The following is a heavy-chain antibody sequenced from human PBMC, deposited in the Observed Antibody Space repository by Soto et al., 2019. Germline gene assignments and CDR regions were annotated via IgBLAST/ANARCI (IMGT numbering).Heavy chain of an antibody. Sequence: GESLKISCKGSGYRFASYRIAWARQMPGKGLECTGIIDPSDSDIRYSPSFQGQVTISADKTISTAYLQGSSPKASDTAIHKRARSFFYNFDFWGHGTLVTVSS. CDR2: IDPSDSDI. V-gene: IGHV5-51*01. CDR3: ARSFFYNFDF. J-gene: IGHJ5*01. D-gene: IGHD3-10*01. CDR1: GYRFASYR.